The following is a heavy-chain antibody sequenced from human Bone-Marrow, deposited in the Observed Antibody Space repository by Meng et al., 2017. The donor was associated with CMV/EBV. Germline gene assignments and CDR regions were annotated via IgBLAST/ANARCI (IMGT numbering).Heavy chain of an antibody. Sequence: ASVKVSCKVSGYTLTELSMHWVRQAPGKGLEWMGGFDPEDGETIYAQKFQGRVTMTEDTSTDTAYMELSSLRSEDTAVYYCATDQSRVRYSSSTYYYYGMDVWGQGTTVTGCS. J-gene: IGHJ6*01. D-gene: IGHD6-6*01. CDR1: GYTLTELS. CDR2: FDPEDGET. V-gene: IGHV1-24*01. CDR3: ATDQSRVRYSSSTYYYYGMDV.